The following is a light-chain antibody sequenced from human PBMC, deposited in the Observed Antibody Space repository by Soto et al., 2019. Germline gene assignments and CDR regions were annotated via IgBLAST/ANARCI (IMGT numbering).Light chain of an antibody. CDR2: ANS. CDR3: QSYDSSLSAWV. J-gene: IGLJ3*02. CDR1: SSNIGAGYD. Sequence: QSVLTQPPSVSGAPGQRVTISCTESSSNIGAGYDVHWYQQLPGTAPKLLIYANSNPPSGVPDRFSGSQSGTSASLAITGLQAEDEADYYCQSYDSSLSAWVFGGGTKLTVL. V-gene: IGLV1-40*01.